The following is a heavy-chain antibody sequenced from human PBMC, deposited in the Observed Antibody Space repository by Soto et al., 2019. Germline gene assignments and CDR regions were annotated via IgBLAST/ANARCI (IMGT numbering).Heavy chain of an antibody. V-gene: IGHV3-23*01. CDR2: VSPNGQGI. CDR1: GFTLGRYG. CDR3: AKDRDYPRDYFRY. J-gene: IGHJ4*02. D-gene: IGHD3-10*01. Sequence: LRLSCAASGFTLGRYGMSWVRQAPGKGLEWVSAVSPNGQGIYYADSVRGRFTISRDFSKNTVFLHMDSLRAEDTAVYYCAKDRDYPRDYFRYWGQGTLVTVSS.